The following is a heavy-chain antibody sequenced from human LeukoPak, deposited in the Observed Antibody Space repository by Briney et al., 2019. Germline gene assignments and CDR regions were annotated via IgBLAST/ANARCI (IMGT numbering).Heavy chain of an antibody. CDR2: ISSSSSYI. Sequence: GGSLRLSCAASGFTFSSYSMNWVRQAPGKGLEWVSSISSSSSYIYCADSVKGRFTISRDNAKNSLYLQMNSLRAEDTAVYYCARGVRDCSSTSLYYYYYGMDVWGQGTTVTVSS. CDR1: GFTFSSYS. D-gene: IGHD2-2*01. J-gene: IGHJ6*02. V-gene: IGHV3-21*01. CDR3: ARGVRDCSSTSLYYYYYGMDV.